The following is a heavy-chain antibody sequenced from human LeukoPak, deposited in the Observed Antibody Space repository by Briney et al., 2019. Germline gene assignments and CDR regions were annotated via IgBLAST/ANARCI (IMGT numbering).Heavy chain of an antibody. V-gene: IGHV4-39*07. CDR1: GGSISSSSYY. J-gene: IGHJ3*02. CDR3: ARDDYGDAPGI. D-gene: IGHD4-17*01. Sequence: KPSETLSLTCTVSGGSISSSSYYWGWIRQPPGKGLEWIGSIYYSGSTYYNPSLKSRVTISVDTSKNQFSLKLSSVTAADTAVYYCARDDYGDAPGIWGQGTMVTVSS. CDR2: IYYSGST.